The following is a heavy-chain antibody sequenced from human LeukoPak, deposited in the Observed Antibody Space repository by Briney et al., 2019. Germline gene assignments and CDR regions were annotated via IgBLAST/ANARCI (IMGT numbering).Heavy chain of an antibody. D-gene: IGHD3-22*01. J-gene: IGHJ4*02. CDR3: ARDRTVYYDSSGYPIRTFDY. Sequence: SETLSLTCTVSGGSISSYYWSWIRQPPGKELEWIGYIYYSGSTNYNPSLKSRVTISVDTSKNQFSLKLSSVTAADTAVYYCARDRTVYYDSSGYPIRTFDYWGQGTLVTVSS. V-gene: IGHV4-59*01. CDR1: GGSISSYY. CDR2: IYYSGST.